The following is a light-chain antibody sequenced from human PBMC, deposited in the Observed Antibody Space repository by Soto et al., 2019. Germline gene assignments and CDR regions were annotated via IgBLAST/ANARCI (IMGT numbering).Light chain of an antibody. CDR2: DAY. CDR3: KQYNSYSLT. J-gene: IGKJ5*01. Sequence: DIQMTQSPSTLSASVGGRVTITYRASQSISSWLAWYQQKPGKAHKLLIYDAYSLESGVQSRFSGSGSGTEFTLTIRSLQPDDFATYYCKQYNSYSLTFGQGTRLEIK. V-gene: IGKV1-5*01. CDR1: QSISSW.